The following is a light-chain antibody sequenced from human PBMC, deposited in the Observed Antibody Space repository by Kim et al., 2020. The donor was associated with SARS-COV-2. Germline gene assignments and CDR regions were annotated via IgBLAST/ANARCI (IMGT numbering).Light chain of an antibody. CDR3: QTWGTGIVV. CDR1: SGHRSYA. J-gene: IGLJ2*01. CDR2: LNSDGSH. V-gene: IGLV4-69*01. Sequence: AAVKLTCTLSSGHRSYAIAWHQQQPEKGPRYLMKLNSDGSHSKGDGIPDRFSGSSSGAERYLTISRLQSEDEADYYCQTWGTGIVVFGGGTQLTVL.